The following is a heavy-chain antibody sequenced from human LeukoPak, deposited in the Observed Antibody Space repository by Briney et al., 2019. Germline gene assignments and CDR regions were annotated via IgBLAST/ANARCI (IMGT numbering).Heavy chain of an antibody. D-gene: IGHD3-22*01. J-gene: IGHJ4*02. CDR2: IIPIFGTA. CDR3: ESRFDSSGYYLDY. Sequence: ASVKVSCKASGGTFSSYAISWMRQAPGQGLEWMGGIIPIFGTANYAQKFQGRVTITADESTSTAYMELSSLRSEDTAVYYCESRFDSSGYYLDYWGQGTLVTVSS. CDR1: GGTFSSYA. V-gene: IGHV1-69*13.